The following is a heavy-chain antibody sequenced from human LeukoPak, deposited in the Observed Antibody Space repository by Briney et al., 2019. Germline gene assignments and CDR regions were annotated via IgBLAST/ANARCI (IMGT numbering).Heavy chain of an antibody. V-gene: IGHV4-30-2*01. Sequence: SETLSLTCTVSGDSISSGGNYWSWVRQPPGRGLEWIGYIYDSGRTYYSPSLESRVTISVDKSKNQFSLKLSSVTAADTAVYYCAREIVRGVIDYWGQGTLVTVSS. CDR3: AREIVRGVIDY. CDR1: GDSISSGGNY. J-gene: IGHJ4*02. D-gene: IGHD3-10*01. CDR2: IYDSGRT.